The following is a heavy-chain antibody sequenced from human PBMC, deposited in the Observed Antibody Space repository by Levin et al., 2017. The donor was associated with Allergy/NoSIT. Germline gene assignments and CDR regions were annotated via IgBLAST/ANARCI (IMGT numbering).Heavy chain of an antibody. CDR1: GYSINSGYY. CDR3: AREDTSGYYPNWFDP. CDR2: IYHSGST. V-gene: IGHV4-38-2*02. D-gene: IGHD3-3*01. Sequence: SSQTLSLTCAVSGYSINSGYYWGWLRQPPGKGLEWVGSIYHSGSTYYNPSLKSRVTISVDTSKNQFSLRLTSVTAADTAVYYCAREDTSGYYPNWFDPWGQGIPVTVSS. J-gene: IGHJ5*02.